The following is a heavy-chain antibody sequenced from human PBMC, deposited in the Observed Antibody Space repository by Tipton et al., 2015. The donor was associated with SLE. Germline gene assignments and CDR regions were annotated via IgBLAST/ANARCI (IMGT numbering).Heavy chain of an antibody. V-gene: IGHV4-4*07. CDR1: GGSISTYY. J-gene: IGHJ3*02. CDR2: VDTSGSV. CDR3: ARAGYDSSRGGFDI. D-gene: IGHD3-22*01. Sequence: TLSLTCTVSGGSISTYYWNWIRQPAGKGLELIGRVDTSGSVKFNPTLKSRVTMSLDTSKNQVSLKLSSVTAADTAVYYCARAGYDSSRGGFDIWGQGTMVTVSS.